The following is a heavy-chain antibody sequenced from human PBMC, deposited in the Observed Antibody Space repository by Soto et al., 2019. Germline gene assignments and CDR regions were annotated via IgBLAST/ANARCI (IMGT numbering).Heavy chain of an antibody. D-gene: IGHD5-18*01. J-gene: IGHJ4*02. Sequence: EVQLLESGGGLVQPGGSLRLSCAASGFTFSSYAMSWVRQAPGKGLEWVSTISGGGGSTYYADSVKGRFTNSRDNPKNTLFLQMNSLSAEDTAVYDCAKDPGTAMVTYFDHWGQGALVTVSS. CDR1: GFTFSSYA. V-gene: IGHV3-23*01. CDR3: AKDPGTAMVTYFDH. CDR2: ISGGGGST.